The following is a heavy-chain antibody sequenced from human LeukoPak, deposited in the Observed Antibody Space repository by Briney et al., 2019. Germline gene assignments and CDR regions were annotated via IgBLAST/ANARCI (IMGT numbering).Heavy chain of an antibody. CDR3: LATIGY. D-gene: IGHD5-12*01. V-gene: IGHV3-30-3*01. Sequence: GGSLRLSCAASGFTFSSYAMHWVRQAPGKGLEWVAVISYDGSNKYYADSVKGRFTISRDNSKNTLYLQMNSLRAEDTAVYYCLATIGYWGQGTLVTVSS. CDR2: ISYDGSNK. J-gene: IGHJ4*02. CDR1: GFTFSSYA.